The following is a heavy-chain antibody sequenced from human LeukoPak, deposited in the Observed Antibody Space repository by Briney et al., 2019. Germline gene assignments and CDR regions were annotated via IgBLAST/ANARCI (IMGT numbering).Heavy chain of an antibody. CDR1: GYTFTNYI. CDR3: ARVVTRLREGAYQYDLDV. J-gene: IGHJ6*02. Sequence: ASVKVSCKASGYTFTNYIIHWVRQAPGQRLEWMGWINAGNGDTEYSQKFQGRVTTTRDTSASTAYMDLSSLRSEDTAVRYCARVVTRLREGAYQYDLDVWGQGTTVTVSS. CDR2: INAGNGDT. D-gene: IGHD3-16*01. V-gene: IGHV1-3*01.